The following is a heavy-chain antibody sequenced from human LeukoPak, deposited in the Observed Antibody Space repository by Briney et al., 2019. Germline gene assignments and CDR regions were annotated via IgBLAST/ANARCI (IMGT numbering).Heavy chain of an antibody. CDR2: IYYSGST. D-gene: IGHD2-8*01. V-gene: IGHV4-39*07. J-gene: IGHJ3*02. CDR3: ARDCTNGVCYTPNAFDI. Sequence: SETLSLTCTVSGGSISSSSYYWGWIRQPPGKGLEWIGSIYYSGSTYYNPSLKSRITMSVDTSKNQFSLKLSSVTAADTAVYYCARDCTNGVCYTPNAFDIWGQGTMVTVSS. CDR1: GGSISSSSYY.